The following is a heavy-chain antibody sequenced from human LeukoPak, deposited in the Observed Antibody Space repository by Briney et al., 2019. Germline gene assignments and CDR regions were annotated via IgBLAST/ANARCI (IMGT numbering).Heavy chain of an antibody. CDR1: GFTFDDYG. CDR3: ARDDYYDTRNDY. Sequence: GGSLRLSCAASGFTFDDYGMSWVRQAPGKGLEWVSGINWNGGSTGYADSVKDRFTISRDNAKNSLYLQMNSLRAEDTALYYCARDDYYDTRNDYWGQGTLVTVSS. CDR2: INWNGGST. D-gene: IGHD3-22*01. V-gene: IGHV3-20*04. J-gene: IGHJ4*02.